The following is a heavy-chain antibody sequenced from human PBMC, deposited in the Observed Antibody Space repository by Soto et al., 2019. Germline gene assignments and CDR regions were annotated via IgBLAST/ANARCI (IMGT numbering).Heavy chain of an antibody. J-gene: IGHJ4*02. CDR1: GFTFSTYA. Sequence: GGSLRLSCAASGFTFSTYAMSWVRQGPGMGLEWVSGISESGDRTYYADSVKGRFTISRDNSKNTLFLQMNSLRADDTAVYYCAKDTPTQYCNGGSCFGFDYWGQGTLVTVSS. CDR3: AKDTPTQYCNGGSCFGFDY. D-gene: IGHD2-15*01. V-gene: IGHV3-23*01. CDR2: ISESGDRT.